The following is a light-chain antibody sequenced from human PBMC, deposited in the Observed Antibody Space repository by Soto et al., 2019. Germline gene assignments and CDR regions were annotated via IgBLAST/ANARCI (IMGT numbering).Light chain of an antibody. CDR2: TTS. CDR3: QGVDGSVT. V-gene: IGKV3-20*01. Sequence: EIVLTQSPDTLSLSPGERATLSCRASQSIDSRWLAWNQQKPGQAPRLLIYTTSSRATGIPDRFSGSGSGTDFTLTISRLEPEDFAVYYCQGVDGSVTLGGGTKV. CDR1: QSIDSRW. J-gene: IGKJ4*01.